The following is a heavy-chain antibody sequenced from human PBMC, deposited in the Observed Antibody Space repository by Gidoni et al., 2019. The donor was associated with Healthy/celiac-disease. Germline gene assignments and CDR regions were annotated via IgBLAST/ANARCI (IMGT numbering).Heavy chain of an antibody. CDR3: ARDRVVVAATTDYYYYMDV. V-gene: IGHV4-31*03. CDR2: IYYSGST. CDR1: GGSIRSGGYY. Sequence: QVQLQESGPGLVKPSQTLSLTCTVSGGSIRSGGYYWSGIRQHPGKGLEWIGYIYYSGSTYYNPSLKSRVTISVDTSKNQFSLKLSSVTAADTAVYYCARDRVVVAATTDYYYYMDVWGKGTTVTVSS. D-gene: IGHD2-15*01. J-gene: IGHJ6*03.